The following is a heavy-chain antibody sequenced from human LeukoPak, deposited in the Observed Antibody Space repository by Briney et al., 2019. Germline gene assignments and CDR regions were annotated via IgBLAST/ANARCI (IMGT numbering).Heavy chain of an antibody. V-gene: IGHV4-39*01. CDR1: GASISDTSYY. Sequence: SETLALTCTVSGASISDTSYYWVWIRQSPKKGLEWIGAMSYNGNAYYDPALQSRVTISFDTSKSQVALKLTSVSAADTALYSCGRWIPYGSGNSQNYFQHWGRGTLVTVSS. D-gene: IGHD3-10*01. CDR3: GRWIPYGSGNSQNYFQH. CDR2: MSYNGNA. J-gene: IGHJ1*01.